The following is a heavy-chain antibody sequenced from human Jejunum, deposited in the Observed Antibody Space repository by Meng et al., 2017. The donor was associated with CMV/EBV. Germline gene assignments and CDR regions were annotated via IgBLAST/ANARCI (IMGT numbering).Heavy chain of an antibody. D-gene: IGHD3-16*01. CDR2: IYSSGST. J-gene: IGHJ4*02. CDR3: MREAGGY. V-gene: IGHV4-61*02. CDR1: GGSISSGSYY. Sequence: QVQLQESGPGLVNPSQTLSLTVIVSGGSISSGSYYWSWIRQPAGKGLEWIGHIYSSGSTNYNPSLKSRVTISLDTSKNQFSLKLSSVTAADTAVYYCMREAGGYWGQGTLVTVSS.